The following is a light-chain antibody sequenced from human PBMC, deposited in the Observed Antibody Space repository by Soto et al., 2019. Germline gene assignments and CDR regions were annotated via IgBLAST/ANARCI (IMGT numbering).Light chain of an antibody. J-gene: IGLJ2*01. Sequence: QSVLTQPASVSGSPGQSIAISCTGTSSDIGAYAYVSWYQQHPGKIPKLIVFDVNYRPSGVSSRFSGSKSGNTASLTISGLQAEDEAEYYCGSYTRSNSVIFGGGTQLTVL. CDR2: DVN. CDR1: SSDIGAYAY. CDR3: GSYTRSNSVI. V-gene: IGLV2-14*03.